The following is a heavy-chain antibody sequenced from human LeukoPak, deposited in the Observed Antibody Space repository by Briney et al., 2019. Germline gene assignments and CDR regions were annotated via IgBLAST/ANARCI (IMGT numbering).Heavy chain of an antibody. D-gene: IGHD3-16*01. Sequence: KASETLSLTCTVSGDSISSGDYYWSWIRQPAGKGLEWIGRISSSGSTYYNPSLKSRVTISIDTSKNQFSLKLRSVTATDTAVYYCARVRRSRLAELDYWGQGTLVTVSS. CDR1: GDSISSGDYY. J-gene: IGHJ4*02. CDR2: ISSSGST. V-gene: IGHV4-61*02. CDR3: ARVRRSRLAELDY.